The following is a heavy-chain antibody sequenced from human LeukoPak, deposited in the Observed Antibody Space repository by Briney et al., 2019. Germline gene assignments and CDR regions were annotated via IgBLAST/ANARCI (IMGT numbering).Heavy chain of an antibody. CDR3: ARGIFYGGRNQYIWLDL. V-gene: IGHV4-34*01. Sequence: SETLSLTCAVYGGPFRGFFWSWIRQAPGKGLEWIGEVSHSGSSNYNPSLKSRINISLDTSKSQFSLRLTSVTAADTAVYYCARGIFYGGRNQYIWLDLWGQGTLVTVSS. D-gene: IGHD4-23*01. J-gene: IGHJ5*02. CDR1: GGPFRGFF. CDR2: VSHSGSS.